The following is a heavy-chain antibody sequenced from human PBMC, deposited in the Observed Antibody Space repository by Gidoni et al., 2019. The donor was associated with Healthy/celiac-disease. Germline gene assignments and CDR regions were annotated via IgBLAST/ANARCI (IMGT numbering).Heavy chain of an antibody. CDR2: ISGSGGST. D-gene: IGHD6-19*01. Sequence: EVQLLESGGGLVQPGGSLRLSCAASGFTFSSYAMSWVRQAPGKGLECVSAISGSGGSTYSADSVKGRFTISRDNSKNTLYLQMNSLRAEDTAVYYCAKDRVAVAGLFDYWGQGTLVTVSS. CDR1: GFTFSSYA. V-gene: IGHV3-23*01. J-gene: IGHJ4*02. CDR3: AKDRVAVAGLFDY.